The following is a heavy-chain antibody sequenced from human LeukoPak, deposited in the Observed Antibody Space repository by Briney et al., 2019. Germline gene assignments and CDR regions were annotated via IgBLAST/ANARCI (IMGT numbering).Heavy chain of an antibody. CDR2: ISSSSSYI. CDR1: GFTFSSYS. CDR3: ARRADTGSFDY. J-gene: IGHJ4*02. D-gene: IGHD1-14*01. V-gene: IGHV3-21*01. Sequence: PGGSLRLSCAASGFTFSSYSMNWVRQAPGKGLEWVSSISSSSSYICYADSVKGRFTISRDNAKNSLYLQMNSLRAEDTAVYYCARRADTGSFDYWGQGTLVTVSS.